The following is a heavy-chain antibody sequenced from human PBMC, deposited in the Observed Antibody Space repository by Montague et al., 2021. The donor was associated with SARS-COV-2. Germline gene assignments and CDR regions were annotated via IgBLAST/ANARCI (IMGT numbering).Heavy chain of an antibody. CDR1: GNSVARNSPA. D-gene: IGHD1-26*01. J-gene: IGHJ4*02. CDR3: ARTSASSDY. V-gene: IGHV6-1*01. Sequence: CAISGNSVARNSPACNWIRQSPSRRLEWLGRTYYRSKWYNDYAVSVKSRITINPDTSKNQISLQLNSVTPEDTAVYYCARTSASSDYWGQGTLVTVSS. CDR2: TYYRSKWYN.